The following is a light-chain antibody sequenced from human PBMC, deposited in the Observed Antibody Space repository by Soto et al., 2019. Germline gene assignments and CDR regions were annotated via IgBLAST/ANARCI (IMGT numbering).Light chain of an antibody. V-gene: IGKV1-5*02. CDR1: QSVSTR. CDR2: DAS. CDR3: QQYHSYWT. Sequence: DIQMTQSPSSLSASVGDRVTIICRASQSVSTRLAWYQQKPGKAPKLLIYDASSLESGVPQRFRGSGSGTEFTLTISSLQTDDFSTYYCQQYHSYWTFGQGTKVDIK. J-gene: IGKJ1*01.